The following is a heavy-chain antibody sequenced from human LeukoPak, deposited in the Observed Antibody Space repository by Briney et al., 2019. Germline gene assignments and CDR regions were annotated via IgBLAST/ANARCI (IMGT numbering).Heavy chain of an antibody. CDR2: IIPIFGTA. V-gene: IGHV1-69*06. Sequence: ASVKVSCKASGGTFSSYAISWVRQAPGQGLKWMGGIIPIFGTANYAQKFRGRVTITADKSTSTAYMELSSLRSEDTAVYYCAISLYYYYYYMDVWGKGTTVTVSS. CDR3: AISLYYYYYYMDV. J-gene: IGHJ6*03. CDR1: GGTFSSYA.